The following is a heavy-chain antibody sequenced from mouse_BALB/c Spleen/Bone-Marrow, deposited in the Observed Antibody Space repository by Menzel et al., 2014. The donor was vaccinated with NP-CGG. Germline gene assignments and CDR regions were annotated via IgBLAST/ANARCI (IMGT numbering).Heavy chain of an antibody. Sequence: QVQLQQSGAELVRPGSSVKISCESSGYVFSTYWINWVKQRPGQGLEWIGQIYPGDGDTDYNGKFKDKATLTADKSSNTAYMQLSSLTSGDSAVYFCARGGISVDYWGQGTTLTVSS. CDR1: GYVFSTYW. J-gene: IGHJ2*01. CDR3: ARGGISVDY. V-gene: IGHV1-80*01. CDR2: IYPGDGDT.